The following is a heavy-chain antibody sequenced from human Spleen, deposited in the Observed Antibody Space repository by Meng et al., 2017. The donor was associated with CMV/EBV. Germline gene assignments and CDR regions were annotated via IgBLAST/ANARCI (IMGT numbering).Heavy chain of an antibody. CDR1: GGSFGGYS. D-gene: IGHD3-10*01. CDR2: INHSGST. J-gene: IGHJ5*02. Sequence: GGSFGGYSWSWIRQPPGKGLKWIGEINHSGSTNYNPSLKSRVTISVDTSKNQFSLKLSSVTAADTAVYYCARRGTPSGRTAPNWFDPWGQGTLVTVSS. V-gene: IGHV4-34*01. CDR3: ARRGTPSGRTAPNWFDP.